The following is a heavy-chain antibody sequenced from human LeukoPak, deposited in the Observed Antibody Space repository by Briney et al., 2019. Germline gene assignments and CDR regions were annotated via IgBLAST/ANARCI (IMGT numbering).Heavy chain of an antibody. Sequence: GGSLRLSCAASRFTFRTYWMSWVRQPPGKGLEWVASINQDGSEKYYVDSVKGRFTISRDNAEDSLFLQMDSLRVEDTAVYYCARDFPGIGVTGTRPLDYWGQGTLVTVSS. CDR3: ARDFPGIGVTGTRPLDY. J-gene: IGHJ4*02. CDR2: INQDGSEK. V-gene: IGHV3-7*01. CDR1: RFTFRTYW. D-gene: IGHD6-19*01.